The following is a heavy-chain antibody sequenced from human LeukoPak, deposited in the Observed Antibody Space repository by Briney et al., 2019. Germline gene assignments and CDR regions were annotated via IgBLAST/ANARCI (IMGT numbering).Heavy chain of an antibody. D-gene: IGHD2-2*02. CDR1: GASIYTSSSY. Sequence: SETLSLTCTVSGASIYTSSSYWGWIRRPPGKGLEWIASVYYTGSTYYSPSLKSRATISVDTSKNQSSLELNSVTAADTAVYYCTTSRTNDCSSPSCYTDYWGQGTLVTVSS. CDR2: VYYTGST. V-gene: IGHV4-39*01. J-gene: IGHJ4*02. CDR3: TTSRTNDCSSPSCYTDY.